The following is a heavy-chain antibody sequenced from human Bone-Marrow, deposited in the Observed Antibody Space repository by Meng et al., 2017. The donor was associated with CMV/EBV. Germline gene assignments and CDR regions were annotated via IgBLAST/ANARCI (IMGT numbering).Heavy chain of an antibody. CDR1: GFTFSRYW. CDR3: ARVCSGGSCYNY. D-gene: IGHD2-15*01. Sequence: GESLKISCAASGFTFSRYWMSWVRQAPGKGLEWVANIKEDGSERYYVDSVKGRFTISRDNAKNSLYLQMNSLRAEDTAVYYCARVCSGGSCYNYWAQGPL. V-gene: IGHV3-7*01. CDR2: IKEDGSER. J-gene: IGHJ4*02.